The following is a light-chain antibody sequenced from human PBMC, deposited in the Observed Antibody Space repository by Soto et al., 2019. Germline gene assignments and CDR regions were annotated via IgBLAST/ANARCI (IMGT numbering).Light chain of an antibody. CDR2: RNN. CDR3: AAWDDSLSGPSYV. V-gene: IGLV1-47*01. CDR1: SSNIGSNY. Sequence: LTQPPSASGTPGQRVTISCSGSSSNIGSNYVYWYQQLPGTAPKLLIYRNNQRPSGVPDRFSGSKSGTSASLAISGLRSEDEADYYCAAWDDSLSGPSYVFGTGTKVTVL. J-gene: IGLJ1*01.